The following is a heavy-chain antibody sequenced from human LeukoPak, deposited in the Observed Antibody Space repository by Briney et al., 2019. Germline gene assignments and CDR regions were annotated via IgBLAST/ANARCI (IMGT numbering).Heavy chain of an antibody. D-gene: IGHD2-2*01. CDR1: GFTFSSYS. J-gene: IGHJ3*02. CDR3: ARSPPAAGEGYAFDI. Sequence: GGSLRLSCAASGFTFSSYSMNWVRQAPGKGLEWVSSISSSSSYIYYADSVKGRFTISRDNAKNSLYLQTNSLRAEDTAVYYCARSPPAAGEGYAFDIWGQGTMVTVSS. V-gene: IGHV3-21*01. CDR2: ISSSSSYI.